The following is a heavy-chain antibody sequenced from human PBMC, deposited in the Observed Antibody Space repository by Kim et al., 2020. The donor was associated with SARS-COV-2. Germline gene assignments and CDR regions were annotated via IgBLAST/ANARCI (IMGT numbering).Heavy chain of an antibody. CDR1: GFTFDDYS. CDR2: ISWNSGSI. CDR3: ANEPLQSLSAFYI. D-gene: IGHD1-1*01. Sequence: GVSLRLSCAASGFTFDDYSMNWVRQAPGKGLEWVSGISWNSGSIDYAYSVKGRFTISRDTATNSLYLQMNSPRAEDTAFYYAANEPLQSLSAFYIWVQGT. J-gene: IGHJ3*02. V-gene: IGHV3-9*01.